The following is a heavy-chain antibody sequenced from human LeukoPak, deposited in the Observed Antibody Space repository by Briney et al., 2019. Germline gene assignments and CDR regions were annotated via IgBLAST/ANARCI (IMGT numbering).Heavy chain of an antibody. V-gene: IGHV3-48*01. CDR1: GFTFSIYS. J-gene: IGHJ5*02. Sequence: GGSLRLSCAVSGFTFSIYSMNWVRQAPGKGLEWVSYITGSSTIHYADSVKGRFTISRDNAKNSLYLQMNSLRAEDTAVYYCARDGYLNWFDPWGQGTLVTVSS. CDR2: ITGSSTI. CDR3: ARDGYLNWFDP. D-gene: IGHD6-25*01.